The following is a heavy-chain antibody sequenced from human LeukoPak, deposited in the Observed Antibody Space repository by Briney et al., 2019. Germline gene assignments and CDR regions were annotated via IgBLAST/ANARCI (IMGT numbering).Heavy chain of an antibody. CDR1: GFAFSPYW. CDR3: TRDFVF. CDR2: INQDGSVK. D-gene: IGHD3-3*01. V-gene: IGHV3-7*01. J-gene: IGHJ4*02. Sequence: LGGSLRLSCAASGFAFSPYWMDWVGKAPGKGLEWVGNINQDGSVKHYVDSVRGRFTISRDNARNSVYLQMSALRVEDTAVYYCTRDFVFWGQGSLVTASS.